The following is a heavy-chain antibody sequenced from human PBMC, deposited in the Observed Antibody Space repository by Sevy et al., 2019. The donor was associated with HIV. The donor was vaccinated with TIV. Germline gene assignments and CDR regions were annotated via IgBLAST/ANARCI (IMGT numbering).Heavy chain of an antibody. Sequence: SETLSLTCTVSGGSISSSSYYWGWIRQPPGKGLEWIGSIYYSGSTYYNPSLKSRVTISVDTSKNRFSLKLGSVTAADTAVYYCARHRIKLVSFDYWGQGTLVTVSS. CDR2: IYYSGST. D-gene: IGHD6-13*01. V-gene: IGHV4-39*01. CDR3: ARHRIKLVSFDY. J-gene: IGHJ4*02. CDR1: GGSISSSSYY.